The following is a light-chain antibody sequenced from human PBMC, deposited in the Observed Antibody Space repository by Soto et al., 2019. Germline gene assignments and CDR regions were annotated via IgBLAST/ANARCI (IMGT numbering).Light chain of an antibody. J-gene: IGKJ1*01. CDR3: QQYRDSLGT. CDR2: GAS. CDR1: QSVISTY. Sequence: EIVLTQSPGTLSLSPGEGATLSCRASQSVISTYLAWYQQKPGQAPRLLIYGASSRATGIPDRFSGSGSGTDFTLTISRLEPEDFALYYCQQYRDSLGTFGQGTKVDIK. V-gene: IGKV3-20*01.